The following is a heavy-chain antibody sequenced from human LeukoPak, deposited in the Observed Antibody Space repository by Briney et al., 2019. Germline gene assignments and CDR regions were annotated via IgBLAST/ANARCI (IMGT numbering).Heavy chain of an antibody. V-gene: IGHV4-39*07. CDR3: SREGYSCPNWFDT. Sequence: PSETLSLTCTVSGDSISTSNSYWGWIRQPPGKGLEWIGSIYYNGDTYYNPSFKSRVSMSVDTAKNQTSLILTSVTAADTAVYYCSREGYSCPNWFDTWGQGTLVTVSS. J-gene: IGHJ5*02. D-gene: IGHD4-11*01. CDR1: GDSISTSNSY. CDR2: IYYNGDT.